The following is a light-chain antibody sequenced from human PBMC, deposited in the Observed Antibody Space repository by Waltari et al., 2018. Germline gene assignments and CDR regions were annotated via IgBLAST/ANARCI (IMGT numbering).Light chain of an antibody. V-gene: IGKV3-11*01. CDR1: QGVTKY. CDR3: HLRSNWRYT. Sequence: IVLTQFPAILSFAPGARATLSCRPSQGVTKYLSWYQLKPGQAPRLLIYDASNRATGIPTRFSGSGSGTDFTLTISSLEPDDFAVYFCHLRSNWRYTFGQGTKLEIK. CDR2: DAS. J-gene: IGKJ2*01.